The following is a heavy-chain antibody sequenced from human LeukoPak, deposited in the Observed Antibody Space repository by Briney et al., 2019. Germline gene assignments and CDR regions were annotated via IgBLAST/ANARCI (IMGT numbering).Heavy chain of an antibody. J-gene: IGHJ4*02. CDR2: IYYTGNA. CDR3: ARDSGSSPTFDY. Sequence: SETLSLTCTVSGGSISNSFWSWIRQSPGKGLEWIAYIYYTGNAKYNPSLKSRVTISVDTSKNQFSLRVSSVTAEDTAVYYCARDSGSSPTFDYWGQGTLVTVSS. CDR1: GGSISNSF. D-gene: IGHD1-26*01. V-gene: IGHV4-59*01.